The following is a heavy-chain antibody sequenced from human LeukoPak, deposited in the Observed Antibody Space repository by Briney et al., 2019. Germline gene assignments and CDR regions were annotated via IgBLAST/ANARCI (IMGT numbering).Heavy chain of an antibody. CDR1: GFTFSRYW. V-gene: IGHV3-11*03. D-gene: IGHD2-21*02. CDR2: ISSSSSYT. Sequence: GGSLRLSCAASGFTFSRYWMSWIRQAPGKGLEWVSYISSSSSYTNYADSVKGRFTISRDNAKNSLYLQMNSLRAEDTAVYYCASTLAYCGGDCYPNWFDPWGQGTLVTVSS. CDR3: ASTLAYCGGDCYPNWFDP. J-gene: IGHJ5*02.